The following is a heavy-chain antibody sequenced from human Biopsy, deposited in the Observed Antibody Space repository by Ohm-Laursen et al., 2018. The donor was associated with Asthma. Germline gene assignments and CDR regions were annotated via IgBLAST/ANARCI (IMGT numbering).Heavy chain of an antibody. D-gene: IGHD3-9*01. CDR2: INAGNGNT. CDR3: ARTYYDFLTGQVNDVFAI. CDR1: GYTFINYA. J-gene: IGHJ3*02. Sequence: ATVNLSCKASGYTFINYAIHWVRQAPGQRLEWMGWINAGNGNTKYSQKFQGRFTITRDTSASTAYMDLSRRRSEDAAVYYCARTYYDFLTGQVNDVFAIWGQGTMVTVSS. V-gene: IGHV1-3*01.